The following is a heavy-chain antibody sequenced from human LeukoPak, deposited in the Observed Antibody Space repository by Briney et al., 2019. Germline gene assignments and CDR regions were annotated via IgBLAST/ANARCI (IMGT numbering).Heavy chain of an antibody. V-gene: IGHV1-2*02. CDR1: GYTFTGYY. CDR3: ARNLRFLERLQGPRPDYGMDV. J-gene: IGHJ6*02. D-gene: IGHD3-3*01. CDR2: INPNSGGT. Sequence: ASVKVSCKASGYTFTGYYMHWVRQAPGQGLEWMGWINPNSGGTNYAQKFQGRVTMTRDTSISTAYMELSRLRSDDTAVYYCARNLRFLERLQGPRPDYGMDVWGQGTTVTVSS.